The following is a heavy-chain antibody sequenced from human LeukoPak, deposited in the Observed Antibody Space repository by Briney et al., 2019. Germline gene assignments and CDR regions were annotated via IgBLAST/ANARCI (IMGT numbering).Heavy chain of an antibody. D-gene: IGHD1-26*01. CDR2: IIVKPYGPTT. V-gene: IGHV3-49*04. Sequence: PGGSLRLSCTASAFTLGDYTMNCVPQAPGKGLEWVGFIIVKPYGPTTEYAATVKCRFTISRDDSKSIVYLQMDGLKAEYTAVYYCTRVQTEVGAKYYFDFWGQGTLVTVSS. J-gene: IGHJ4*02. CDR3: TRVQTEVGAKYYFDF. CDR1: AFTLGDYT.